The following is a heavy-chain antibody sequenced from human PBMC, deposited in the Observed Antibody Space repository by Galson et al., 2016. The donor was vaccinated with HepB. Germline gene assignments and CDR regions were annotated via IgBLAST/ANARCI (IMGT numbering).Heavy chain of an antibody. CDR1: GYTFTSYD. CDR2: MNSNSRNT. V-gene: IGHV1-8*01. J-gene: IGHJ4*02. D-gene: IGHD3-10*01. Sequence: SVKVSCKASGYTFTSYDINWVRQATGQGLEWMGWMNSNSRNTVYAQKFQDRLTMTRNTSISTAYMELSSLTSEDTAIYFCARGRGTFGYWGQGSLVTVSS. CDR3: ARGRGTFGY.